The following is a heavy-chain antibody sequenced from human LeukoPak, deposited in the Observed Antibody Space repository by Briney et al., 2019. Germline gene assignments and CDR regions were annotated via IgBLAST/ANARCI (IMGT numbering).Heavy chain of an antibody. D-gene: IGHD2-15*01. CDR3: ARDPHSRCSGGSCYAYYFDY. Sequence: SETLSLTCTVSGGSISSSSYYWGWIRQPPGKGLEWIGSIYYSGSTYYNPSLKSRVTISVDTSKNQFSLKLSSVTAADTAVYYCARDPHSRCSGGSCYAYYFDYWGQGTLVTVSS. CDR1: GGSISSSSYY. V-gene: IGHV4-39*07. J-gene: IGHJ4*02. CDR2: IYYSGST.